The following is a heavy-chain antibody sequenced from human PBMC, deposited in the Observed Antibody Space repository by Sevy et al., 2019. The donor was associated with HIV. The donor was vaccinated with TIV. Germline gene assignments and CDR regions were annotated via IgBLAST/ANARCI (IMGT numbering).Heavy chain of an antibody. D-gene: IGHD6-19*01. V-gene: IGHV3-66*01. CDR1: GFTVSRNY. CDR2: IYSDGKT. J-gene: IGHJ4*02. CDR3: AGWSSAWTLFDY. Sequence: GGSLRLSCAASGFTVSRNYMSWVRQAPGKGLEWVSVIYSDGKTFYADSVQDRFTFSRDNSKNTQYLQMNSLRAEDTAVYYCAGWSSAWTLFDYWGQGTLVTVSS.